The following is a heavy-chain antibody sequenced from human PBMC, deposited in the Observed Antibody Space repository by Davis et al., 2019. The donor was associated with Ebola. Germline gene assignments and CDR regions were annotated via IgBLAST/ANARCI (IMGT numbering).Heavy chain of an antibody. V-gene: IGHV3-49*04. CDR3: TSRGDGYSFFDY. Sequence: GESLKISCVASGFTLNNAWMSWVRQAPGRGLEWVGFIRSKPYGGTTEYAASVKGRFTISRDDSKSIAYLQMNSLKTEDTAVYYCTSRGDGYSFFDYWGQGTLVTVSS. CDR2: IRSKPYGGTT. J-gene: IGHJ4*02. CDR1: GFTLNNAW. D-gene: IGHD5-24*01.